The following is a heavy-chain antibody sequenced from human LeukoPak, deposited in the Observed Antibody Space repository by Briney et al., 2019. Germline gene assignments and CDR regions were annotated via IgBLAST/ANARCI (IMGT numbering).Heavy chain of an antibody. CDR1: GFTFSSYS. CDR2: ISSRSSTI. V-gene: IGHV3-48*01. D-gene: IGHD3-10*01. J-gene: IGHJ4*02. CDR3: ARDGYYYGSGSYYKVDFDY. Sequence: GGSLRLSCAASGFTFSSYSMNWVRQAPGKGLEWVSYISSRSSTIYYADSVKGRFTISRDNAKNSLYLQMNSLRAEDTAVYYCARDGYYYGSGSYYKVDFDYWGQGTLVTVSS.